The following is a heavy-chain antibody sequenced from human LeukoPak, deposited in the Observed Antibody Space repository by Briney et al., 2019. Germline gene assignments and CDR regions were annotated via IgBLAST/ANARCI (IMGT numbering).Heavy chain of an antibody. CDR3: ARKSNPDYDILTGYYNDPAFDP. Sequence: GEALQSSCKGSGCFFTSYWISWVRRLPGKGRVWMGRVDRSDSYTNYSPSFQGHVTISADKSISTAYLQWSSLKASDTAMYYCARKSNPDYDILTGYYNDPAFDPWGQGTLVTVSS. CDR1: GCFFTSYW. D-gene: IGHD3-9*01. V-gene: IGHV5-10-1*01. J-gene: IGHJ5*02. CDR2: VDRSDSYT.